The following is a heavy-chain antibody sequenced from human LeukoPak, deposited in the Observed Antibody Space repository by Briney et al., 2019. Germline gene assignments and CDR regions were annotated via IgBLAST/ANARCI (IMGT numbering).Heavy chain of an antibody. V-gene: IGHV4-39*07. CDR1: GGSISSSSYY. D-gene: IGHD3-10*01. CDR2: IYYSGST. Sequence: SETLSLTCTVSGGSISSSSYYWGWIRQPPGKGLEWIGSIYYSGSTYYNPSLKSRVTISVDTSKNQFSLKLSSVTAADTAVYYCARDGVEGDWFDPWGQGTLVTVSS. J-gene: IGHJ5*02. CDR3: ARDGVEGDWFDP.